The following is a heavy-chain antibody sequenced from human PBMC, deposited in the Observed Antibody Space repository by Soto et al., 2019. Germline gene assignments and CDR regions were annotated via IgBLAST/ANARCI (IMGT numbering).Heavy chain of an antibody. Sequence: QVQLVQSGAEVKKPGASVKVSCKASGYTFTSYGISWVRQAPGQGLEWMGWISAYNDNTNYAQKLQGRVTMTTDTSTSTAYMELRSLRSDDTAVYYCARDPSIAVAGTSFDWFDPWGQGTLVTVSS. D-gene: IGHD6-19*01. CDR2: ISAYNDNT. CDR1: GYTFTSYG. CDR3: ARDPSIAVAGTSFDWFDP. J-gene: IGHJ5*02. V-gene: IGHV1-18*04.